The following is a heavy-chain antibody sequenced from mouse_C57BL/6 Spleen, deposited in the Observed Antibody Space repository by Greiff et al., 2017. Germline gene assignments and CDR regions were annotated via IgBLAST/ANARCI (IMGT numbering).Heavy chain of an antibody. Sequence: VQLQQSGPELVKPGASVKISCKASGYTFTDYYMNWVKQSHGKSLEWIGDINPNNGGTSYNQKFKGKATLTVDKSSSTAYMELRSLTSEDSAVYYGARGYYDYDGGFAYWGQGTLVTVSA. CDR2: INPNNGGT. V-gene: IGHV1-26*01. J-gene: IGHJ3*01. CDR3: ARGYYDYDGGFAY. D-gene: IGHD2-4*01. CDR1: GYTFTDYY.